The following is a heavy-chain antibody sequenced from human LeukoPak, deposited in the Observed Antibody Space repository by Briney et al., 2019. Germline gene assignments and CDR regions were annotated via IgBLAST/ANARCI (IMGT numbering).Heavy chain of an antibody. CDR3: ARLYYYGSGSSRGGNWFDP. V-gene: IGHV4-34*01. CDR1: GGSFSGYY. CDR2: INHSGST. J-gene: IGHJ5*02. D-gene: IGHD3-10*01. Sequence: SEILSLTCAVYGGSFSGYYWSWIRQPPGKGLEWIGEINHSGSTNYNPSLKSRVTISVDTSKNQFSLKLSSVTAADTAVYYCARLYYYGSGSSRGGNWFDPWGQGTLVTVSS.